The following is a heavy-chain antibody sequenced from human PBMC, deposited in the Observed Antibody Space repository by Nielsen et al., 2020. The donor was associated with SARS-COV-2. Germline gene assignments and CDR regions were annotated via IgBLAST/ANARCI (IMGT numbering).Heavy chain of an antibody. Sequence: SETLSLTCAVYGGSFSGYYWSWIRQPPGKGLEWIGEIYPSGSTNYNPSLKSRVTISIDKSKNHFSLKLRSVTAADTAVYYCARADYYDSSGYYYDVSHYFDYWGQGTLVTVSS. CDR2: IYPSGST. D-gene: IGHD3-22*01. CDR3: ARADYYDSSGYYYDVSHYFDY. J-gene: IGHJ4*02. CDR1: GGSFSGYY. V-gene: IGHV4-34*01.